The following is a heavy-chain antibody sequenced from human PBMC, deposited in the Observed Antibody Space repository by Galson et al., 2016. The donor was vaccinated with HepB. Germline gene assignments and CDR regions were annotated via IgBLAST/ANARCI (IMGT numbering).Heavy chain of an antibody. CDR2: IWYDGETK. CDR1: GFSFSLYG. D-gene: IGHD6-19*01. V-gene: IGHV3-33*01. J-gene: IGHJ4*02. Sequence: LRLSCAASGFSFSLYGMHWVRQAPGKGLEWVALIWYDGETKYSADSVKGRFTISRDNSDNTLYLHMNSLRAEDTAVYYCARARYSSSWFGDFDSWGQGTLVTVSS. CDR3: ARARYSSSWFGDFDS.